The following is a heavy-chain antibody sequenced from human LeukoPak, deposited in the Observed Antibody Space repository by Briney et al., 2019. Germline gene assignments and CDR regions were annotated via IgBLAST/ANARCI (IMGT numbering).Heavy chain of an antibody. V-gene: IGHV3-48*04. Sequence: GSLRLSCAASGFRFNAYSMNWTRQAPGKGLEWVSYITNTSSIIYYADSVKGRFTVSRDNAKNSLYLQMDSLRAEDTAVYYCTSAKSDYWGQGALVTVSS. CDR3: TSAKSDY. CDR1: GFRFNAYS. CDR2: ITNTSSII. J-gene: IGHJ4*02.